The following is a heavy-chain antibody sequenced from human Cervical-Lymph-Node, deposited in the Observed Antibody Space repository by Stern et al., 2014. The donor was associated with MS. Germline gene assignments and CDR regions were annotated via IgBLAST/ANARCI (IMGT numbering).Heavy chain of an antibody. CDR1: GYSFTSYW. V-gene: IGHV5-51*01. J-gene: IGHJ5*02. D-gene: IGHD2-2*01. CDR2: INPGYSDT. Sequence: VQLVQSGAEVKKPGESLKISCKGSGYSFTSYWIGWVRQMPGKGLEWMWIINPGYSDTRYRPSFQGQVTISADKSISTACLQWSSLKASDTAMYYCARRHCSSRRCGWFDPWGQGTLVTVSS. CDR3: ARRHCSSRRCGWFDP.